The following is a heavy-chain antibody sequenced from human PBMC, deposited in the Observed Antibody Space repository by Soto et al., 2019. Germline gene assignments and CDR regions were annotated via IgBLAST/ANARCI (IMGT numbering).Heavy chain of an antibody. CDR1: GGPIRISNG. D-gene: IGHD1-26*01. J-gene: IGHJ3*02. CDR3: ARFNSGNYYEAFDI. V-gene: IGHV4-4*02. CDR2: IYHSGST. Sequence: QVQLQESGPGLVKPSGPRSLTGAVSGGPIRISNGWGWFRQPPGKGLEWIGEIYHSGSTNSNPSLKSRVTISVDKSKNQFSLKLSSVTAADTAVYYCARFNSGNYYEAFDIWGQGTMVTVSS.